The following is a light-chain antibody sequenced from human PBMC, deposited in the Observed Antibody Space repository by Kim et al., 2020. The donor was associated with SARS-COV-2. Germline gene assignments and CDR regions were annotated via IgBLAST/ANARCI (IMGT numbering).Light chain of an antibody. CDR3: QQYDRSPQT. J-gene: IGKJ1*01. CDR2: RAS. V-gene: IGKV3-20*01. Sequence: SPGERAPLSCRASQSVSRSYLAWYQQKPGQAPRLLIYRASSRATGIPDRFSGSGSGTDFTLTISRLEPDDFAVYYCQQYDRSPQTFGQGTKVDIK. CDR1: QSVSRSY.